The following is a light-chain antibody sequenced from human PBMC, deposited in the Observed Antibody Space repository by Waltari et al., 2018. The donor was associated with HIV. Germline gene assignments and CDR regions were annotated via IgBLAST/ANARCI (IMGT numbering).Light chain of an antibody. CDR3: GTWDSSLSAAV. Sequence: QSVLTQPPSVSAAPGQKVTISCSGSSSNTGNNYVSWYQQLPGTAPKLLIYDNNKRPSGIPDRFSGSKSVTSATLGITGLQTGDEADYYCGTWDSSLSAAVFGGGTQLTAL. CDR1: SSNTGNNY. V-gene: IGLV1-51*01. CDR2: DNN. J-gene: IGLJ7*02.